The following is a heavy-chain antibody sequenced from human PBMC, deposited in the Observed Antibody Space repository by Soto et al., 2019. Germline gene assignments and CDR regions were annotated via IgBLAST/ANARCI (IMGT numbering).Heavy chain of an antibody. CDR1: GFTFSSYS. Sequence: GGSLRLSCAASGFTFSSYSMNWFRQAPGKGLEWVSYISSSSSTIYYADSVKGRFTISRDNAKNSLYLQMNSLRDEDTAVYYCARDNSSPMLLIWPHAFDIWGQGTMVTVSS. CDR2: ISSSSSTI. J-gene: IGHJ3*02. V-gene: IGHV3-48*02. D-gene: IGHD6-13*01. CDR3: ARDNSSPMLLIWPHAFDI.